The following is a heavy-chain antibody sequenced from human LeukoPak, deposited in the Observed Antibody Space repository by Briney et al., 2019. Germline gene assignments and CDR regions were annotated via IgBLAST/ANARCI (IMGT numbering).Heavy chain of an antibody. D-gene: IGHD6-19*01. J-gene: IGHJ4*02. Sequence: SQTLSLTCTVSGGSISSGGYYWSWIRQHPGKGLEWIGYIYYSGSTYYNPSLKSRVTISVDASKNQFSLKLSSVTAADTAVYYCARAVAGTAGVVLWGQGTLVTVSS. V-gene: IGHV4-31*03. CDR2: IYYSGST. CDR1: GGSISSGGYY. CDR3: ARAVAGTAGVVL.